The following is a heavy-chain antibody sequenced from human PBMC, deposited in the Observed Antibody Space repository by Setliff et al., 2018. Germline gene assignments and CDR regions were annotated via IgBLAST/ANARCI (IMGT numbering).Heavy chain of an antibody. D-gene: IGHD2-8*01. CDR2: IYSSGSN. CDR3: AREGFYCTNGVCYRPFDY. Sequence: SETLSLTCTVSGDSIINYYWSWIRQPPGKGLEWIGNIYSSGSNNYNPSLTSRVTISVDPSKNQFSLNLTSVTAADTAVYYCAREGFYCTNGVCYRPFDYWGQGTLVTVSS. J-gene: IGHJ4*02. CDR1: GDSIINYY. V-gene: IGHV4-4*08.